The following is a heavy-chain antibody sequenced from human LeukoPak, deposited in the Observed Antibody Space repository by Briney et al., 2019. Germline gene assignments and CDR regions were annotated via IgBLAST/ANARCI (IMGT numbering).Heavy chain of an antibody. CDR2: IYTSGSP. CDR3: AREGHYYDSSGYPNYYYYYMDV. CDR1: GGSISSGSYY. D-gene: IGHD3-22*01. V-gene: IGHV4-61*02. Sequence: PSETLSLTCTVSGGSISSGSYYWSWIRQPAGKGLEWIGRIYTSGSPNYNPSLKSRVTISVDTSKNQFSLKLSSVTAADTAVYYCAREGHYYDSSGYPNYYYYYMDVWGKGTTVTVSS. J-gene: IGHJ6*03.